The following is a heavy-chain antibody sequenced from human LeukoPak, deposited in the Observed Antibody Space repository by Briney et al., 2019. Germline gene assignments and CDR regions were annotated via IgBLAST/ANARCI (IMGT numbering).Heavy chain of an antibody. D-gene: IGHD2-15*01. CDR1: GYTFTGYY. CDR3: ARDHFIRVAAAGY. V-gene: IGHV1-2*02. J-gene: IGHJ4*02. CDR2: INPNSGGT. Sequence: ASVKVSCKASGYTFTGYYMHWVRQAPGQGLEWMGWINPNSGGTNYAQKFQGRVTMTRDTSISTAYMELSRLRSDDTAVYYCARDHFIRVAAAGYWGQGTLVTVSS.